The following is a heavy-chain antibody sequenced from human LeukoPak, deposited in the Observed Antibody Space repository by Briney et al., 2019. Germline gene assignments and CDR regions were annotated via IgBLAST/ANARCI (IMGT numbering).Heavy chain of an antibody. CDR2: INPNSGGT. Sequence: GASVKVSCKASGYTFTGYYMHWVRQAPGQGLEWMGRINPNSGGTNYAQKFQGRVTITRDTSISTAYMELSRLRSDDTAVYYCARDFLGAHAFDIWGQGTMVTVSS. CDR1: GYTFTGYY. D-gene: IGHD3-16*01. CDR3: ARDFLGAHAFDI. J-gene: IGHJ3*02. V-gene: IGHV1-2*06.